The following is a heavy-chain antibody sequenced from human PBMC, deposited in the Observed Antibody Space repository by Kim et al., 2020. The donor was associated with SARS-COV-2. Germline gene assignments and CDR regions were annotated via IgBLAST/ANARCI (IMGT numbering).Heavy chain of an antibody. Sequence: GGSLRLSCAASGFTFSSYWMSWVRQAPGKGLEWVANIKQDGSEKYYVDSVKGRFTISRDNAKNSLYLQMNSLRAEDTAVYYCARDVGYSSSWFPLYFDYWGQGTLVTVSS. D-gene: IGHD6-13*01. J-gene: IGHJ4*02. CDR1: GFTFSSYW. CDR2: IKQDGSEK. V-gene: IGHV3-7*03. CDR3: ARDVGYSSSWFPLYFDY.